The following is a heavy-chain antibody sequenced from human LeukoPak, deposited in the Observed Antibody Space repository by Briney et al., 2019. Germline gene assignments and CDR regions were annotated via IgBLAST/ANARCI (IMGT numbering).Heavy chain of an antibody. J-gene: IGHJ6*03. CDR2: IIPIFGTA. CDR1: GGTFSSYA. D-gene: IGHD3-3*01. Sequence: SVKVSCKASGGTFSSYAISWVRQAPGQGLEWMGGIIPIFGTANYAQKFQGRVTITADKSTSTAYMELSSLRSEDTAVYYCARTYYDFWSGYFIYYYYYMDVWGKGTTVTVSS. V-gene: IGHV1-69*06. CDR3: ARTYYDFWSGYFIYYYYYMDV.